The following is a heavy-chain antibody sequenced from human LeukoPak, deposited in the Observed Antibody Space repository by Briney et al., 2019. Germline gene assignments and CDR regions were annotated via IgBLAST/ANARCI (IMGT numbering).Heavy chain of an antibody. CDR2: ISDTGNT. CDR1: GFTLSSYA. Sequence: GGSLRLSCAASGFTLSSYAMSWVRQAPGKGLEWVSAISDTGNTYRADSVKGRFTISRDSSKNTLFLQMNRLRPEDAAVYYCAKAPVTTCRGAFCYPFDYWGLGTLVTVSS. J-gene: IGHJ4*02. V-gene: IGHV3-23*01. D-gene: IGHD2-15*01. CDR3: AKAPVTTCRGAFCYPFDY.